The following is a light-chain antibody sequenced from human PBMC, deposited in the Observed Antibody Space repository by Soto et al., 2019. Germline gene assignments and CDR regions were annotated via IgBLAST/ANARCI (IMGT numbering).Light chain of an antibody. CDR3: QQYNTYKT. V-gene: IGKV1-5*01. J-gene: IGKJ1*01. CDR1: QSISSW. Sequence: DIEMTQSPSTLSASVGDRVTITCRASQSISSWLAWYKQKPGKAPKLLIYDASSLESGVPSSFSGSGSGTEFTLTISSMKPDDSATYYCQQYNTYKTFGHGTKVDIK. CDR2: DAS.